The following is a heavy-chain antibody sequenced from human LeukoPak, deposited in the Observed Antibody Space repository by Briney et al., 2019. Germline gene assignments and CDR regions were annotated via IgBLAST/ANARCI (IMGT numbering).Heavy chain of an antibody. D-gene: IGHD1-26*01. Sequence: GVSLRLSCAASGFTFRSHVMNWVRQAPGKGLEWVSTISGSGDRAYHGDSVKGRFTISRDNSKSTLYLQMNSLRAEDTAVYYCARRVTVGNEWGDFDIWGQGTMVTVS. CDR2: ISGSGDRA. CDR1: GFTFRSHV. V-gene: IGHV3-23*01. J-gene: IGHJ3*02. CDR3: ARRVTVGNEWGDFDI.